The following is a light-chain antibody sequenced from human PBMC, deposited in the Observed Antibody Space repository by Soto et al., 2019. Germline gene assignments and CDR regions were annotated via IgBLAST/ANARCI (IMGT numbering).Light chain of an antibody. CDR2: EVS. V-gene: IGLV2-14*01. Sequence: QSALTQPASVSGSPGQSITISCTGTSSDVGGYNYVSWYQQHTGKAPKLMIYEVSNRPSGVSNRFSGSRSGNTASLTISGLQAEDEADYYCSSYTDSSNYVFGTGTKLTVL. CDR1: SSDVGGYNY. J-gene: IGLJ1*01. CDR3: SSYTDSSNYV.